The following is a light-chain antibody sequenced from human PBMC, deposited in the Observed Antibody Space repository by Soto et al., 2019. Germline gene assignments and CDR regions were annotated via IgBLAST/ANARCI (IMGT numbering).Light chain of an antibody. V-gene: IGKV3-20*01. CDR1: QSVSSSY. CDR3: QQLSSYPLT. J-gene: IGKJ4*01. CDR2: DAS. Sequence: EFVLTQSPGTLSLSPGERATLSGRASQSVSSSYLAWYQKKPGQAPRLLIYDASSRATGIPDRFSGGGSGTDFNLTISSLETEDFAVYECQQLSSYPLTFGGGTKGDIK.